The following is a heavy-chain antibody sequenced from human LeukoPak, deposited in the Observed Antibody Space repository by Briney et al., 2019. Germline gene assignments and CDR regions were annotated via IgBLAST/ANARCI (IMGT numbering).Heavy chain of an antibody. Sequence: PSETLSLTCTVSGGSISSSSYYWGWIRQPPGKGLEWIGSIYYSGSTYYKPSLKSRVTISVDTSKNQFYLKLSSVTAADTAVYYCASFCSTSCYVYNWFDPWGQGTLVTVSS. CDR2: IYYSGST. CDR3: ASFCSTSCYVYNWFDP. D-gene: IGHD2-2*01. J-gene: IGHJ5*02. CDR1: GGSISSSSYY. V-gene: IGHV4-39*07.